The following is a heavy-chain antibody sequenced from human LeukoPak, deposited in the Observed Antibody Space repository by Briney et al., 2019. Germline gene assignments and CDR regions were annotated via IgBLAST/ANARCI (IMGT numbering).Heavy chain of an antibody. V-gene: IGHV1-2*02. D-gene: IGHD2-21*01. CDR3: ARDFSYSPGDATKGGY. CDR2: INPNSGGT. CDR1: GYTFTGYY. Sequence: GASVKVSCKASGYTFTGYYMHWVRQAPGQGLEWMGWINPNSGGTNYAQKFQGRVTMTRDTSISTAYMELSRLRSDDTAVYYCARDFSYSPGDATKGGYWGQGTLVTVSS. J-gene: IGHJ4*02.